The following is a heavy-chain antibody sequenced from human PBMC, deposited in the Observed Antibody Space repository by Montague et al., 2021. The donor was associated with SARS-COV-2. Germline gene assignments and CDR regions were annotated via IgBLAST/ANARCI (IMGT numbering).Heavy chain of an antibody. D-gene: IGHD4-23*01. CDR1: GGSISISNR. CDR3: ARVGGYVNSPPL. J-gene: IGHJ4*02. V-gene: IGHV4-4*02. CDR2: ISESGRT. Sequence: SETLSLTCAVSGGSISISNRWSWVRQPPGKGLEWIGEISESGRTNYNPSLESRVTISVDKSKKHFSLNLSSVTAADTAVYYCARVGGYVNSPPLWGQGTLVTVSS.